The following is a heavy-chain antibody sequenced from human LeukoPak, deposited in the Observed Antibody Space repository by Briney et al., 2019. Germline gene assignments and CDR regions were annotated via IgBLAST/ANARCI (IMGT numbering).Heavy chain of an antibody. CDR2: INPSGGST. V-gene: IGHV1-46*01. CDR1: GYTFSTYD. D-gene: IGHD2-21*01. Sequence: ASVKVSCKTSGYTFSTYDINWVRQAPGQGLECMGIINPSGGSTSYAQKFQGRVTMTRDMSTSTVYMELSSLRSEDMAVYYCARVGGDCGGECYEYYFDYWGQGTLVTVSS. J-gene: IGHJ4*02. CDR3: ARVGGDCGGECYEYYFDY.